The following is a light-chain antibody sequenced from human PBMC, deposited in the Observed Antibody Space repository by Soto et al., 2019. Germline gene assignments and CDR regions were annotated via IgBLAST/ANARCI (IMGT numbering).Light chain of an antibody. J-gene: IGKJ4*01. V-gene: IGKV3-20*01. CDR3: QQYSDANLT. Sequence: IVLTQSPGTLSLSPGEGATLSCRASQTISRSLLAWYQQKPGQAHSRLISGASSRATGVPDRFSGRGSGTDFTLTISRREPEDFAVYYCQQYSDANLTFGGGTKVEIK. CDR2: GAS. CDR1: QTISRSL.